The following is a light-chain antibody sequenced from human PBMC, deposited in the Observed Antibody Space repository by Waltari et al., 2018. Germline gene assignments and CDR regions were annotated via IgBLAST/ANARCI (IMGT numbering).Light chain of an antibody. J-gene: IGKJ2*01. CDR1: QRPEHSAGNTY. CDR2: KVS. Sequence: DIVLTQSPLFLPVTLEPPASMSCRSRQRPEHSAGNTYFNWFHQRPGRSPRRLIYKVSRRGSGVPDRFSGSGSGTEFTLKSSRVEAEDVGVYYCMQGSHWPRTFGQGTKLEI. CDR3: MQGSHWPRT. V-gene: IGKV2-30*02.